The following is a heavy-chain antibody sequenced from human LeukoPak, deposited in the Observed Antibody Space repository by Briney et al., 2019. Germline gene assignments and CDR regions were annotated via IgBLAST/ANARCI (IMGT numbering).Heavy chain of an antibody. CDR1: GFTVSSNY. D-gene: IGHD3-3*01. J-gene: IGHJ4*02. Sequence: PGGSLRLSCAASGFTVSSNYMSWVRQAPGKGLEWVSVIYSGGSTYYADSVKGRFTISRDNSKNTLYHQMNSLRAEDTAVYYCARGRYDFWSGYYSVYFDYWGQGTLVTVSS. CDR2: IYSGGST. V-gene: IGHV3-53*01. CDR3: ARGRYDFWSGYYSVYFDY.